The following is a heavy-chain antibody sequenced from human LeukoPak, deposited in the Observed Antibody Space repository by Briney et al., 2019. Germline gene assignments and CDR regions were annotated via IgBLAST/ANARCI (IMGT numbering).Heavy chain of an antibody. CDR1: GGSISSYY. CDR2: IYYIVST. D-gene: IGHD3-9*01. Sequence: SETLSLTCTVSGGSISSYYWSWIWQPPGKGLEWIGYIYYIVSTNYNPSLKSRVTISVDTSKNQFSLKLSSVTAADTAVYYCARALRYFDWLLSPPPGAFDIWSQGTMVTVSS. J-gene: IGHJ3*02. V-gene: IGHV4-59*01. CDR3: ARALRYFDWLLSPPPGAFDI.